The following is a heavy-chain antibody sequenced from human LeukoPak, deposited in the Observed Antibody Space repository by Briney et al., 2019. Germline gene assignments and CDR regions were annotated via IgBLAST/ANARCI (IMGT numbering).Heavy chain of an antibody. J-gene: IGHJ3*02. CDR3: AKDPNGDYVGAFDS. D-gene: IGHD4-17*01. V-gene: IGHV3-11*01. CDR1: GFTFSDYY. Sequence: GGSLRLSCAVSGFTFSDYYVSWIRQAPGKGLEWVSYFSSSGSTTYYADSVKGRFTISRDNSRKMLYLQMNSLRVEDTAVYYCAKDPNGDYVGAFDSWGQGTMVTVSS. CDR2: FSSSGSTT.